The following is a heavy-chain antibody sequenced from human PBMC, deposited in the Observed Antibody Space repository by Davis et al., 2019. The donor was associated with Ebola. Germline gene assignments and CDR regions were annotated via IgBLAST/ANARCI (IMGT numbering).Heavy chain of an antibody. Sequence: GESLKISCAASGFTFSSYWMHWVRQAPGKGLVWVSRINSDGSSTSYADSVKGRFTISRDNAKNSLYLHMNSLRAEDTAVYYCARIRQWLAQSRYFDYWGQGTLVTVSS. D-gene: IGHD6-19*01. CDR2: INSDGSST. V-gene: IGHV3-74*01. CDR3: ARIRQWLAQSRYFDY. J-gene: IGHJ4*02. CDR1: GFTFSSYW.